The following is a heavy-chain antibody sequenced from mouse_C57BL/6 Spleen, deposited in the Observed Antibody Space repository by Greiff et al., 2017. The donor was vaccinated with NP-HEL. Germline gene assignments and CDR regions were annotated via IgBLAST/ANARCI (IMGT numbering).Heavy chain of an antibody. CDR3: ARSNYGSPLDY. J-gene: IGHJ2*01. D-gene: IGHD1-1*01. V-gene: IGHV1-50*01. CDR1: GYTFTSYW. Sequence: QVQLQQPGAELVKPGASVKLSCKASGYTFTSYWMQWVKQRPGQGLEWIGEIDPSDSYTNYNQKFKGKATLTVDTSSSTAYMQLSSLTSEDSAVYYCARSNYGSPLDYGGQGTTLTVSS. CDR2: IDPSDSYT.